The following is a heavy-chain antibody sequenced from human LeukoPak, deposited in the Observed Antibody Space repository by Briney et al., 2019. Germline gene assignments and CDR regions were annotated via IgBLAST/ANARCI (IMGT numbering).Heavy chain of an antibody. J-gene: IGHJ4*02. D-gene: IGHD3-16*01. Sequence: PGGSLRLSCSASGFXFSNYPIYWVRQAPGKGLEYVSAISTDGGSTYYADSVKGRFTISRDNSKNTLYLQMSSLRAEDTAVYYCVKDLRVGGDYWGQGTLVTVSS. V-gene: IGHV3-64D*06. CDR3: VKDLRVGGDY. CDR2: ISTDGGST. CDR1: GFXFSNYP.